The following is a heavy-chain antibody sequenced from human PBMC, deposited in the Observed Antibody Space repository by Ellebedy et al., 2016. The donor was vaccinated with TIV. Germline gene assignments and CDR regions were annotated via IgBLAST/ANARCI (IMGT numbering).Heavy chain of an antibody. Sequence: PGGSLRLSCTASGFSFSTYTMNWVRQAPGKGLEWVSYISSGSSHINYADSVKGRFTISRDNANNSLYLQMNSLRPDDTAVYFCAREPSTTFWNSYHYYFDSWGQGALVTVST. CDR3: AREPSTTFWNSYHYYFDS. CDR2: ISSGSSHI. CDR1: GFSFSTYT. D-gene: IGHD3-3*01. V-gene: IGHV3-21*05. J-gene: IGHJ4*02.